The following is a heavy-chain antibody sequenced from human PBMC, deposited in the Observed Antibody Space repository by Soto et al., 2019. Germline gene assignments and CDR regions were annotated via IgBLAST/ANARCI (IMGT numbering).Heavy chain of an antibody. CDR3: AKGGEYQLLRIYFDY. Sequence: QVQLVESGGGVVQPGRSLRLSCAASGFIFSSYGMHWVRQAPGKGLEWVAVISYDGSSKYYADSVKGRFTISRDNSENTLHLQMNSRRAEDTAMYYCAKGGEYQLLRIYFDYWGQGTPVTVSS. CDR1: GFIFSSYG. D-gene: IGHD2-2*01. V-gene: IGHV3-30*18. CDR2: ISYDGSSK. J-gene: IGHJ4*02.